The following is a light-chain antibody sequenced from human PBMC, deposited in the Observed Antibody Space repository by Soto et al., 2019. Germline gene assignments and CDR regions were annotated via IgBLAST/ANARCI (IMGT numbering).Light chain of an antibody. CDR2: DTS. CDR3: QQYNDWPRT. CDR1: QSVGSY. V-gene: IGKV3-11*01. Sequence: IVLTQSPATLSLSPWERATLSCRASQSVGSYLAWFQQTPGQAPRLLIYDTSNRVIGIPARFSGSGSGTEFTLTISSLQSEDFAVYYCQQYNDWPRTFGQGTKVE. J-gene: IGKJ1*01.